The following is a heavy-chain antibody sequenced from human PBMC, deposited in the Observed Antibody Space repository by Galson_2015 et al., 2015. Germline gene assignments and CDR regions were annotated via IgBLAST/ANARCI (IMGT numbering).Heavy chain of an antibody. CDR2: INSSSSYI. CDR1: GFTFSSYR. Sequence: SLRLSCAASGFTFSSYRMNWVRQAPGKGLEWVSYINSSSSYIYYADSVKGRFTISRDNAKNSLYLQMNSLRAEDTAVYYCARDLDDFWSGYFEAFDIWGQGTMVTVSS. J-gene: IGHJ3*02. D-gene: IGHD3-3*01. CDR3: ARDLDDFWSGYFEAFDI. V-gene: IGHV3-21*05.